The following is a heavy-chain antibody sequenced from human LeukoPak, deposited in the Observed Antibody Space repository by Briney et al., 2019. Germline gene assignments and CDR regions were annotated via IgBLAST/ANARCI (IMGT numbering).Heavy chain of an antibody. D-gene: IGHD3-10*01. Sequence: GGSLRLSCAASGFTFSSSAMSWVRLAPGKGLEWVSGISGSDGSTYYADSVKGRFTISRDNSKNTLYLQMNSLRAEDTAVYYCAKRNPDYYGSGAFDYWGQGTLVTVSS. J-gene: IGHJ4*02. CDR3: AKRNPDYYGSGAFDY. CDR2: ISGSDGST. CDR1: GFTFSSSA. V-gene: IGHV3-23*01.